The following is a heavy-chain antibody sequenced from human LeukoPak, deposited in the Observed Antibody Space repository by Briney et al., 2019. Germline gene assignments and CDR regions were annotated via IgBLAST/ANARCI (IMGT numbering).Heavy chain of an antibody. CDR1: GFTFSSYG. CDR3: ARDPGYSNSPYYLDY. CDR2: ISSGGAYV. Sequence: GRSLRLSCAASGFTFSSYGMHWVRQAPGKGLEWVSSISSGGAYVDYADSVKGRFTISRDNAKNSLYLQMNSLRAEDTAVFYCARDPGYSNSPYYLDYWGQGTLVTVSS. D-gene: IGHD5-12*01. J-gene: IGHJ4*02. V-gene: IGHV3-21*01.